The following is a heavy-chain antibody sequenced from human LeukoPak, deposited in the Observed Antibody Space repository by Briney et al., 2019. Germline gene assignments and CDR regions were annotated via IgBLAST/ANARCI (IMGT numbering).Heavy chain of an antibody. CDR3: ARASYDFWSGYYRRNDAFDI. CDR1: GYTFTSYD. CDR2: MNPNSGNT. J-gene: IGHJ3*02. D-gene: IGHD3-3*01. V-gene: IGHV1-8*01. Sequence: ASVKVSCKASGYTFTSYDINWVRQATGQGLEWLGWMNPNSGNTGYAQKFQGRVTMTRNTSISTAYMELSSLRSEDTAVYCCARASYDFWSGYYRRNDAFDIWGQVTMVTVSS.